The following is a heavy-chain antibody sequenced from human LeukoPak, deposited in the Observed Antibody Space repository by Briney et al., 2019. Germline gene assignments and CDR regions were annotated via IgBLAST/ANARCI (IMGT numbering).Heavy chain of an antibody. D-gene: IGHD3-9*01. Sequence: SETLSLTCAVSGGSISSGGYSWSWIRQPPGKGLEWIGYIYYSGSTYYNPSLKSRVTISVDRSKNQFSLKLSSVTAADTAVYYCARAKQRVRYFDWLYNDAFDIWGQGTMVTVSS. CDR2: IYYSGST. V-gene: IGHV4-30-2*01. J-gene: IGHJ3*02. CDR3: ARAKQRVRYFDWLYNDAFDI. CDR1: GGSISSGGYS.